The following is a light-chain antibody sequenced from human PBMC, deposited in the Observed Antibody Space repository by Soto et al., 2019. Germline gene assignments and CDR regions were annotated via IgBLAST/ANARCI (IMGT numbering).Light chain of an antibody. J-gene: IGLJ1*01. V-gene: IGLV2-14*01. CDR3: SSYTTSSTLEV. CDR2: EVN. CDR1: RGDVGGYKF. Sequence: SALTQPPSVSGSPGQPITIPCTGTRGDVGGYKFVSWYQQHPGKAPKLMIYEVNNRPSGVSNRFSGSKSGNTASLTISGLQAEDEADYYCSSYTTSSTLEVFGTGTKVTVL.